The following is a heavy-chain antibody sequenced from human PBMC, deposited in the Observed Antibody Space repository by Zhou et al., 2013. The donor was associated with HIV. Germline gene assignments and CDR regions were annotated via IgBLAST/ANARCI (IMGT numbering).Heavy chain of an antibody. CDR2: IIPIFGTA. CDR1: GYTFTNYG. J-gene: IGHJ3*02. V-gene: IGHV1-69*01. Sequence: QVQLVQSGAEVRKPGASVKVSCKASGYTFTNYGVSWLRQAPGQGLEWMGGIIPIFGTANYAQKFQGRVTITADESTSTAYMELSSLRSEDTAVYYCACRANWGPSPNDAFDIWGQGTMVTVSS. CDR3: ACRANWGPSPNDAFDI. D-gene: IGHD7-27*01.